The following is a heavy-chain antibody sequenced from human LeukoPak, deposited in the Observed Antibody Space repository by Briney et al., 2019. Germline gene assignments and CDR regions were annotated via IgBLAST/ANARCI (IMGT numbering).Heavy chain of an antibody. CDR1: GFTVSSNY. J-gene: IGHJ4*02. CDR3: AKGSGFRYSYGPTVDY. V-gene: IGHV3-66*01. D-gene: IGHD5-18*01. Sequence: GGSLRLSCAASGFTVSSNYMSWVRQAPGKGLEWVSVIYSGGSTYYADSVKGRFTISRDNSKNTLYLQMNSLRAEDTAVYYCAKGSGFRYSYGPTVDYWGQGTLVTVSS. CDR2: IYSGGST.